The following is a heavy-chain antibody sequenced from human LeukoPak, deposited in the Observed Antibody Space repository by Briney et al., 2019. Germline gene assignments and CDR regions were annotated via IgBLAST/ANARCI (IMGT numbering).Heavy chain of an antibody. V-gene: IGHV1-69*13. CDR1: GGTFSSYA. CDR2: IIPIFGTA. CDR3: ARDILDIVVVPKPQYYYYYMDV. J-gene: IGHJ6*03. D-gene: IGHD2-2*03. Sequence: SVKVSCKASGGTFSSYAISWVRQAPGQGLEWMAGIIPIFGTANYAQKFQGRVTITADESTSTAYMELSSLRSEDTAVYYCARDILDIVVVPKPQYYYYYMDVWGKGTAVTVSS.